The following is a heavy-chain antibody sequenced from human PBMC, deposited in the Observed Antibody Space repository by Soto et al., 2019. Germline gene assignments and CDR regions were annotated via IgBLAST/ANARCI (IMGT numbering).Heavy chain of an antibody. CDR2: IYYSGST. J-gene: IGHJ6*03. Sequence: PSETLCLTCTVAGGSISGYYWSWIRKTPGKGLEWIGYIYYSGSTNYNPSLKSRVTISVDTSKNQFSLKLSSVTAADTAVYYCARSASSSYRGYYYYYMDVWGKGTTVTVSS. CDR1: GGSISGYY. V-gene: IGHV4-59*01. D-gene: IGHD6-6*01. CDR3: ARSASSSYRGYYYYYMDV.